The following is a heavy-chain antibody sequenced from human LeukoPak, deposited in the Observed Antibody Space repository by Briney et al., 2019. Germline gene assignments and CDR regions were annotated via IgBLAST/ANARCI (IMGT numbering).Heavy chain of an antibody. Sequence: ASVKVSCKASGYTFTSYDINWVRQATGQGLEWMGWMNPNSGNTGYAQKFQGRVTMTRNTSISTAYMELSSLRSEDTAVYYSARDSWAFRGMYYYMDVWGKGTTVTVSS. CDR1: GYTFTSYD. V-gene: IGHV1-8*01. CDR3: ARDSWAFRGMYYYMDV. D-gene: IGHD3-16*01. J-gene: IGHJ6*03. CDR2: MNPNSGNT.